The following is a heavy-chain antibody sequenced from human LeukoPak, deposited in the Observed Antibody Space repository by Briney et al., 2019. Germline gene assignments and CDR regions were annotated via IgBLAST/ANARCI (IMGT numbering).Heavy chain of an antibody. Sequence: ASAKVSCKASGYTFTSYGINWWGRAPGPRGEWMAWISANNGNTKFVQKFQGRVTMTTDTSRSTAYMELRSLRSDDTAVYYCARDPPIVVGPAAEYYGMDVWGQGTTVTVSS. CDR3: ARDPPIVVGPAAEYYGMDV. D-gene: IGHD2-2*01. J-gene: IGHJ6*02. V-gene: IGHV1-18*01. CDR2: ISANNGNT. CDR1: GYTFTSYG.